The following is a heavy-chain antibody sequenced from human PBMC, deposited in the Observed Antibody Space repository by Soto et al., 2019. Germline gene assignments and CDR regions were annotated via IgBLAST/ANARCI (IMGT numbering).Heavy chain of an antibody. J-gene: IGHJ6*02. Sequence: QVQLVQSGAEVKKPGSSVKVSCQASGGTFRSYSISWVRQAPGQELEWMGGIIPIFDITNYAQKIQGRVTITADESTSTTYMDLSSLASDDTAVYSCARPAEGGYSSNHPYYDALDGWGQGTTVTV. CDR1: GGTFRSYS. V-gene: IGHV1-69*01. CDR3: ARPAEGGYSSNHPYYDALDG. D-gene: IGHD3-22*01. CDR2: IIPIFDIT.